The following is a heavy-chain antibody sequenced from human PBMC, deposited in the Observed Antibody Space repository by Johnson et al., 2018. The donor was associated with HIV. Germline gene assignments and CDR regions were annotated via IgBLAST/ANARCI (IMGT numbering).Heavy chain of an antibody. Sequence: VQVVESGGGLVQPGGSLSLSCAASGFTFSSSWMSWVRQAPGKGLEWVSAISGSGGSKYYADSVKGRFTISRDNVKNSLYLQMNSLRAEDTAVYYCARVPSGTPSSIWGQGTKVTVS. V-gene: IGHV3-23*04. D-gene: IGHD1-1*01. CDR1: GFTFSSSW. J-gene: IGHJ3*02. CDR2: ISGSGGSK. CDR3: ARVPSGTPSSI.